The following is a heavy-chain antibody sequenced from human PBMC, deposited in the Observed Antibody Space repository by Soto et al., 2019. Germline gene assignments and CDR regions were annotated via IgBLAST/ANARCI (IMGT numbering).Heavy chain of an antibody. CDR2: ISYDGSNK. J-gene: IGHJ4*02. Sequence: PGGSLRLSCAASGFTFSSYGMHWVRQAPGKGLEWVAVISYDGSNKYYADSVKGRFTISRDNSKNTLYLQRNSLRAEDTAVYYCANRYCSSTSCANAPFNEWGQGTLVTVSS. CDR1: GFTFSSYG. V-gene: IGHV3-30*18. D-gene: IGHD2-2*01. CDR3: ANRYCSSTSCANAPFNE.